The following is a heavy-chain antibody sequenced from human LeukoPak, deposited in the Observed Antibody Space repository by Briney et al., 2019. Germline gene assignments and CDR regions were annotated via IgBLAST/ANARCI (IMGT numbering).Heavy chain of an antibody. Sequence: SQTLPLTCAISGDSVSSNSAAWNWIRQSPSRGLEWLGRTYYRSKWYNDYAVSVKSRITINPDTSKNQFSLQLNSVTPEDTAVYYCARDGQLERRTVRGDYYYYGMDVWGQGTTVTVSS. CDR2: TYYRSKWYN. D-gene: IGHD1-1*01. V-gene: IGHV6-1*01. CDR3: ARDGQLERRTVRGDYYYYGMDV. J-gene: IGHJ6*02. CDR1: GDSVSSNSAA.